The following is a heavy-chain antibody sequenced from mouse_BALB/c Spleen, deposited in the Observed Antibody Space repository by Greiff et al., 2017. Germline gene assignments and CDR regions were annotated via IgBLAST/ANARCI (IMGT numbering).Heavy chain of an antibody. CDR1: GYSITSDYA. D-gene: IGHD2-2*01. J-gene: IGHJ3*01. V-gene: IGHV3-2*02. Sequence: VQLQQSGPGLVKPSQSLSLTCTVTGYSITSDYAWNWIRQFPGNKLEWMGYISYSGSTSYNPSLKSRISITRDTSKNQFFLQLNSVTTEDTATYYGARSGGYAPFAYWGQGTLVTVSA. CDR2: ISYSGST. CDR3: ARSGGYAPFAY.